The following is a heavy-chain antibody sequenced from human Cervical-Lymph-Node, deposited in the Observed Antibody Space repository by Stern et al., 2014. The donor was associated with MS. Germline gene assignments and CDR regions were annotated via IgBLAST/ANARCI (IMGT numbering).Heavy chain of an antibody. CDR1: GYTLTELS. CDR2: FDPEDGET. CDR3: ATDRDDFRSGYSAPTKGYGLDV. Sequence: QVQLVQSGAEVKKPGASVKVSYKVSGYTLTELSMHWVRQAPGKGLEWMGGFDPEDGETIYAQKFQGRVTMTEDTSTDTAYMELSSLRSEDTAVYYCATDRDDFRSGYSAPTKGYGLDVWGQGTTVTVTS. D-gene: IGHD3-3*01. V-gene: IGHV1-24*01. J-gene: IGHJ6*02.